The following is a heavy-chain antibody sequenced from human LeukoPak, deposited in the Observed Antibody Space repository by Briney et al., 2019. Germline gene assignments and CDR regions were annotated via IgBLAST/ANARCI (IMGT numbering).Heavy chain of an antibody. CDR1: GFTFSGYS. CDR3: ARRRYMDV. Sequence: GGSLRLSCAASGFTFSGYSMNWVRQAPGKGLEYISYISTSSGTIYYADSVEGRFTISRDNAKNSLYLQMNSLRAEDTAVYYCARRRYMDVWGKGTTVTVSS. V-gene: IGHV3-48*01. J-gene: IGHJ6*03. CDR2: ISTSSGTI.